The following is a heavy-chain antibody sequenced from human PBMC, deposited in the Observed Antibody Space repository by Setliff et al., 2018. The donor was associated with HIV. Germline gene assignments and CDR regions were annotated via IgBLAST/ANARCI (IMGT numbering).Heavy chain of an antibody. CDR1: GASISSSSYY. CDR2: INHSGST. D-gene: IGHD2-15*01. Sequence: SETLSLTCIVSGASISSSSYYWGWIRQPPGKGLEWIGEINHSGSTNYNPSLKSRVTISVDTSKNQFSLKLSSVNAAYTAVYYFARVVGNRAVDYWGQGTLVTVSS. J-gene: IGHJ4*02. V-gene: IGHV4-39*07. CDR3: ARVVGNRAVDY.